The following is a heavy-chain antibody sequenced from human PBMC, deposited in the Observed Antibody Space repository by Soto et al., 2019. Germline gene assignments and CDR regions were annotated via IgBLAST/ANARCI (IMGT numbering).Heavy chain of an antibody. CDR3: ARDWEFGY. CDR2: INPSGDSI. V-gene: IGHV1-46*01. D-gene: IGHD1-26*01. Sequence: ASAKVPCQGSGGSFSSYYMQWVGQAPGRGLERMGGINPSGDSIPYAQKFQGRVTMTKGTARCTLFMEVSSVRSEDTTVYFCARDWEFGYWG. J-gene: IGHJ4*01. CDR1: GGSFSSYY.